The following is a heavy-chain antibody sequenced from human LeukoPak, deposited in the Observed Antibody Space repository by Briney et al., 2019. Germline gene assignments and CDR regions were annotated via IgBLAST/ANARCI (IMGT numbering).Heavy chain of an antibody. V-gene: IGHV4-59*08. CDR3: ARQRTYYYYGMGV. CDR2: IYYSGST. Sequence: ASETLSLTCNVTGDSITSYYWSWIRQPPGKGLEWIGYIYYSGSTNYNPSLKSRVTMSVDTSKNQFSLKLSSVTATDTAVYYCARQRTYYYYGMGVWGQGTTVTVSS. CDR1: GDSITSYY. J-gene: IGHJ6*02.